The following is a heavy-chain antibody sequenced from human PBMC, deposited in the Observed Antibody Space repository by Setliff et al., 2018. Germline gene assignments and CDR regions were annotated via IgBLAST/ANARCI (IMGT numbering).Heavy chain of an antibody. J-gene: IGHJ4*02. CDR2: ISAYSGNT. CDR3: ARAGDAASGRKGVFEY. D-gene: IGHD1-26*01. Sequence: ASVKVSCKASGYTFTNYAINWVRQAPGQGLEWVGWISAYSGNTYYAQKFQGRVTMTTDTSTATAYLELRSLRSDDTAVYYCARAGDAASGRKGVFEYWGQGTAVTVSS. V-gene: IGHV1-18*01. CDR1: GYTFTNYA.